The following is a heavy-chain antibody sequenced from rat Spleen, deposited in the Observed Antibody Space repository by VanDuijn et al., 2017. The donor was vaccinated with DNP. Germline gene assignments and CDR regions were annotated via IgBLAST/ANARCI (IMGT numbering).Heavy chain of an antibody. V-gene: IGHV5-17*01. J-gene: IGHJ4*01. Sequence: EVKLVESGGGLVQPGRSMKLSCAASGLTFSDYAMAWVRQAPKKGLEWVATIIHDGSSIYYRDYVKGRFTISRDNAKSTLYRTIDSLRSEDTATYDCARHSKISPDYSDMDAWGQGASVTVSS. CDR3: ARHSKISPDYSDMDA. CDR1: GLTFSDYA. CDR2: IIHDGSSI.